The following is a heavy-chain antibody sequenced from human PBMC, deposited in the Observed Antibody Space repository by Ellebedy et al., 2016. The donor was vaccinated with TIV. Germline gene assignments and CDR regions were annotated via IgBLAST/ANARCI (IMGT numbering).Heavy chain of an antibody. D-gene: IGHD3-3*01. Sequence: MPSETLSLTCSVSGTVISRFYWSWIRQPPGKGLEWIGDIYSSQSTNYHPSLKSRVTISVDTSKNQFSLRLSSVTAADTAVYYCARRKITIFGVTDAFDIWGQGTVVTVSS. CDR1: GTVISRFY. J-gene: IGHJ3*02. CDR2: IYSSQST. CDR3: ARRKITIFGVTDAFDI. V-gene: IGHV4-4*08.